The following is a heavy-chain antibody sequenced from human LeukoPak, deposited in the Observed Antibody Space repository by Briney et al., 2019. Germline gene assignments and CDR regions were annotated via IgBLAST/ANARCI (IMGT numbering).Heavy chain of an antibody. D-gene: IGHD6-19*01. V-gene: IGHV3-15*01. CDR2: IKSKTDGGTT. Sequence: GGSLRLSCAASGFTFSNAWMSWVRQAPGKGLEGVGRIKSKTDGGTTDYAAPVKGRFTISRDDSKNTLYLQMNSLKTEVTAVYYCTTLSGQWLVHGAFDIWGQGTMVTVSS. CDR3: TTLSGQWLVHGAFDI. CDR1: GFTFSNAW. J-gene: IGHJ3*02.